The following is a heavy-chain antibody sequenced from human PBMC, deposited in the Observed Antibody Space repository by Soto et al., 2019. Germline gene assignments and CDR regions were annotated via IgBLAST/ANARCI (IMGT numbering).Heavy chain of an antibody. CDR1: GDSVSSGNYY. J-gene: IGHJ6*04. CDR3: ARDRGFGMDV. CDR2: IFSSGST. Sequence: KPSETLSLTCAVSGDSVSSGNYYWNWIRQRPGEGLEWIGYIFSSGSTYYNPSLESRLTISMDTSKNQFSLKLSSVTAADTAVYYCARDRGFGMDVWGKETTVTVSS. V-gene: IGHV4-31*11.